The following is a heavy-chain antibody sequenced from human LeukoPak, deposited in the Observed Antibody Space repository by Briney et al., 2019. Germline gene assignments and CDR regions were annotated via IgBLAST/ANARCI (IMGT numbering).Heavy chain of an antibody. CDR1: GGSISSYY. D-gene: IGHD5-18*01. V-gene: IGHV4-4*07. CDR2: IYTSGST. J-gene: IGHJ4*02. CDR3: ARGSGYTYGYPFDS. Sequence: TSETLSLTCTVSGGSISSYYWSWIRQPAGKGLEWVGRIYTSGSTNYNPSLKSRVTMSVDTSKNQFSLKLRSVTAADTAVYYCARGSGYTYGYPFDSWGQGTLVTVSS.